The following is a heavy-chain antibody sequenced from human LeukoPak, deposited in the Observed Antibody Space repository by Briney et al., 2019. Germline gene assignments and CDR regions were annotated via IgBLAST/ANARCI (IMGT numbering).Heavy chain of an antibody. J-gene: IGHJ6*02. V-gene: IGHV3-30*03. Sequence: GGSLRLSCAASGFTFSSYGMHWVRQAPGKGLEWVAVISYDGSHKYSADSVKGRFTISRDNSKNTLYLQMNSLRAEDTAVYYCARDLPGYSYGYGYYGMDVWGQGTTVTVSS. CDR1: GFTFSSYG. CDR2: ISYDGSHK. CDR3: ARDLPGYSYGYGYYGMDV. D-gene: IGHD5-18*01.